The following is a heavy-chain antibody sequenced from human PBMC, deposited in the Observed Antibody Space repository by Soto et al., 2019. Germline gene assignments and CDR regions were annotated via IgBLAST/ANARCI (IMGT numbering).Heavy chain of an antibody. V-gene: IGHV1-69*01. J-gene: IGHJ6*02. CDR1: GGTFSSYA. CDR3: ARGIKKFAGFSNPRGWYYGMDV. D-gene: IGHD2-15*01. CDR2: IIPIFGTA. Sequence: QVQLVQSGAEVKKPGSSVKVSCKASGGTFSSYAISWVRQAPGQGLEWMGGIIPIFGTANYAQKFQGRVMITAEESTGTAYMELSSLRSEDTAVYYCARGIKKFAGFSNPRGWYYGMDVWGQGTTVTVSS.